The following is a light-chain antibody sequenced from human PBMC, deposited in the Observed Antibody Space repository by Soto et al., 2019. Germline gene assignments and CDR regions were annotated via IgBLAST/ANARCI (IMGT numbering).Light chain of an antibody. J-gene: IGKJ1*01. V-gene: IGKV1-39*01. CDR3: QQYDQYST. CDR1: QSIGTY. Sequence: DIHMTQSPSSLPSSLGDRVTITCRASQSIGTYLNWYQQKPGKAPKLLIYAASSLQGGVPSRFTGSGSGTDFTLTISSLQPEDCATYLCQQYDQYSTFGHGTKVDIK. CDR2: AAS.